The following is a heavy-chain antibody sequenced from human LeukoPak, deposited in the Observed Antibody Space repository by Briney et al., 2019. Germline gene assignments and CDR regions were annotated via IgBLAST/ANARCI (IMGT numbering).Heavy chain of an antibody. CDR1: GGTISSYY. CDR2: IYYSGST. V-gene: IGHV4-59*01. J-gene: IGHJ4*02. Sequence: SSETLSLTCTVSGGTISSYYWSWIRQPPGKGLEWIGYIYYSGSTNYNPSLKNRVTISVDTSKNQFSLKLSSVTAADTAVYYCARGEDGDLFDYWGQGTLVTVSS. CDR3: ARGEDGDLFDY. D-gene: IGHD4-17*01.